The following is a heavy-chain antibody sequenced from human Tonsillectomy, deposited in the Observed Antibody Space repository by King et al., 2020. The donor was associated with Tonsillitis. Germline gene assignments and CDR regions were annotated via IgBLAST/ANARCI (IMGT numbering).Heavy chain of an antibody. CDR3: ARDPGVATIWDRPIDY. CDR2: IIWNGGST. J-gene: IGHJ4*02. CDR1: GFTFGDYG. D-gene: IGHD5-12*01. V-gene: IGHV3-20*04. Sequence: VQLVESGGGVVRPGGSLRLSCAASGFTFGDYGMSWVRQAPGKGLEWVSGIIWNGGSTDYADSVKGRFTISRDNAKNSLYLQMNSLRAEDTALYYCARDPGVATIWDRPIDYWGQGTLGTVSS.